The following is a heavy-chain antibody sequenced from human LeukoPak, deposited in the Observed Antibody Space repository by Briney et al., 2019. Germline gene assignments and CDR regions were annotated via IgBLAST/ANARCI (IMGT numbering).Heavy chain of an antibody. CDR2: INWNGGST. V-gene: IGHV3-20*04. D-gene: IGHD6-19*01. Sequence: GGSLRLSCAASGFTFDDYGMSWVRQAPGKGLEWVSGINWNGGSTGCADSVKGRLTISRDNAKNSLYLQMNSLRAEDTALYYCARVGMLAVAGTAAWFDPWGQGTLVTVSS. CDR1: GFTFDDYG. CDR3: ARVGMLAVAGTAAWFDP. J-gene: IGHJ5*02.